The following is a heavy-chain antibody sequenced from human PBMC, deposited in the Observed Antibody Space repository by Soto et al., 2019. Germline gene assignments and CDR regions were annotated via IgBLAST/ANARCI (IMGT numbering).Heavy chain of an antibody. CDR2: ISYDGNKK. J-gene: IGHJ6*03. Sequence: PGGSLRLSCVGSGFTFSTYGMHWVRQAPGKGLEWAASISYDGNKKDYADSVKGRFTISRDNSDNTLYLQMNSLRPEDTAVFHCAKGSGPENYPYYYYYMDVWGKGTTVTVSS. CDR1: GFTFSTYG. D-gene: IGHD2-8*02. CDR3: AKGSGPENYPYYYYYMDV. V-gene: IGHV3-30*18.